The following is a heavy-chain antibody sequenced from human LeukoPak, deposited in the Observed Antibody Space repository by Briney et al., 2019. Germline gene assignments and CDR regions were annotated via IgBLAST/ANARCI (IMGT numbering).Heavy chain of an antibody. CDR2: INHSGST. D-gene: IGHD4-11*01. CDR3: ARGLYSNYVSNWFDP. Sequence: TSETLSLTCTASGGSISSYYWSWIRQPPGKGLEWIGEINHSGSTNYNPSLKSRVTISVDTSKNQFSLKLSSVTAADTAVYYCARGLYSNYVSNWFDPWGQGTLVTVSS. CDR1: GGSISSYY. J-gene: IGHJ5*02. V-gene: IGHV4-34*01.